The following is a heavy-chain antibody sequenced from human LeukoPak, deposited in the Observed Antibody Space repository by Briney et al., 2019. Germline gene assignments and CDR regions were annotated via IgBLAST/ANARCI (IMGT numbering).Heavy chain of an antibody. J-gene: IGHJ6*03. CDR3: AKSDTYYFYMDV. CDR2: ITWNSGNI. Sequence: PGGSLRLSCTASGFTFDDYAMHWVRQAPGKGLEWVSSITWNSGNIAYADSVKGRFTVSRDNAKNSLYLQMNSLRVEDMALYYCAKSDTYYFYMDVRGKGTTVTVSS. D-gene: IGHD3-9*01. V-gene: IGHV3-9*03. CDR1: GFTFDDYA.